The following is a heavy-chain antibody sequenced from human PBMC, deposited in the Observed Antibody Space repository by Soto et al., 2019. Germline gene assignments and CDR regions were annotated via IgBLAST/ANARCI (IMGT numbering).Heavy chain of an antibody. V-gene: IGHV3-23*01. CDR3: AKVPSDCSGGSCEQYYVDY. D-gene: IGHD2-15*01. Sequence: EVQLLESGGGLVQPGGSLRLSCAASGFTFSSDAMSWVRQAPGKGLEWVSAISGSGGSTYYADAVKGRFTISRDNSKNPLYLQMNSLRAEDTAVYYCAKVPSDCSGGSCEQYYVDYWGQGTLVTVSS. CDR2: ISGSGGST. J-gene: IGHJ4*02. CDR1: GFTFSSDA.